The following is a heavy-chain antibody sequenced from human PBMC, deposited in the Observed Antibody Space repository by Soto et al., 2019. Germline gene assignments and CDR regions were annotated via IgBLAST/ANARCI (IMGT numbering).Heavy chain of an antibody. CDR1: GGSVTSYY. Sequence: QVQLQESGPGLVKPSETLSLTCTVSGGSVTSYYWSCIRQPPGKALEWIGTIYYSGSTNYNPSLKSRVSLSVDTSRNQSSLKVGSVTAADTAVYFCARALYGSGVLDVWGQGTTVTVSS. V-gene: IGHV4-59*02. CDR2: IYYSGST. CDR3: ARALYGSGVLDV. D-gene: IGHD3-10*01. J-gene: IGHJ6*02.